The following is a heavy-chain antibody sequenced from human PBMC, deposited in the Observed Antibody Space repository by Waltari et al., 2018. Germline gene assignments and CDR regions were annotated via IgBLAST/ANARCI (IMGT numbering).Heavy chain of an antibody. CDR1: GYSISSGYY. CDR2: IYHSGST. J-gene: IGHJ4*02. V-gene: IGHV4-38-2*01. Sequence: QVQLQESGPGLVKPSETLSLTCAVSGYSISSGYYWGWIRQPPGKGLEWIGSIYHSGSTYYNPSLKSRVTISVDTSKNQFSLKLSAVTAADTAVYYCARGYSTIYWGQGTLVTVSS. CDR3: ARGYSTIY. D-gene: IGHD4-4*01.